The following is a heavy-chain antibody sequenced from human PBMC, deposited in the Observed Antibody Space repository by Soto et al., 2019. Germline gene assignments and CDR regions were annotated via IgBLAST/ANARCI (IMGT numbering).Heavy chain of an antibody. J-gene: IGHJ4*02. D-gene: IGHD5-12*01. Sequence: ASVKVSCKASGYIFITYGISWVRQAPGQGLEWMGRISPYNGNTNYAQNLQGRVTITADESTSTGYMELISLRSDDTAVYYCAREGSGYNFWGQGTQVTVSS. V-gene: IGHV1-18*01. CDR2: ISPYNGNT. CDR1: GYIFITYG. CDR3: AREGSGYNF.